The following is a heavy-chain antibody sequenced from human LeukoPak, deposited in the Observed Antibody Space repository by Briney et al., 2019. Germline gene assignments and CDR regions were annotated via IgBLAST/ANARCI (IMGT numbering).Heavy chain of an antibody. J-gene: IGHJ3*02. CDR3: ARVDPIAAAIAGAFDI. D-gene: IGHD6-13*01. CDR1: GGSISSSSYY. Sequence: PSETLSLTCTVSGGSISSSSYYWGWIRQPPGKGLEWIGSIYYSGSTYYNPSLKSRVTISVDTSKNQFSLKLSSVTAADTAVYYCARVDPIAAAIAGAFDIWGQGTMVTVSS. V-gene: IGHV4-39*07. CDR2: IYYSGST.